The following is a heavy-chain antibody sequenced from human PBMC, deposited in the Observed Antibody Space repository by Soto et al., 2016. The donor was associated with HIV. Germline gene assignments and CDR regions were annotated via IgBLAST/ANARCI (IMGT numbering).Heavy chain of an antibody. Sequence: EVQLVESGRPGTAWGSLRLSCAASGFDFSSSSMNWVRQAPGKGLEWISYISSTSVTIYADSVKGRFTTSRDNAKNSVDLQMNSLRAEDTAVYYCARSLEVDPVGREPGSPSPQ. V-gene: IGHV3-48*04. J-gene: IGHJ5*02. CDR2: ISSTSVTI. D-gene: IGHD1-1*01. CDR3: ARSLEVDP. CDR1: GFDFSSSS.